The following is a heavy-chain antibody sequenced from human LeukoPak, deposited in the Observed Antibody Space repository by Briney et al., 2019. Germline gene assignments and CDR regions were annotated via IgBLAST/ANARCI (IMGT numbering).Heavy chain of an antibody. CDR1: GFTFSSYG. V-gene: IGHV3-30*18. Sequence: GGSLRLSCAASGFTFSSYGMHWVRQAPGKGLEWVAVISYDGSNKYYADSVKGRFTISRDNSKNTLYLQMNSLRAEDTAVYYCAKALHGFDYYYGMDVWGQGTTVTVSS. CDR2: ISYDGSNK. CDR3: AKALHGFDYYYGMDV. J-gene: IGHJ6*02. D-gene: IGHD3-10*01.